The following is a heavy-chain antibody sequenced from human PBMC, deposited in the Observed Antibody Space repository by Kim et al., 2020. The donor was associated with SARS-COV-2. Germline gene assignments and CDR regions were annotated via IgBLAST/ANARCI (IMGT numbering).Heavy chain of an antibody. Sequence: YIYYADSVKGRFTISRDNAKNSRYLQMNSLRAEDTAVYYCARVRQTNFDYWGQGTLVTVSS. V-gene: IGHV3-21*01. J-gene: IGHJ4*02. CDR3: ARVRQTNFDY. CDR2: YI.